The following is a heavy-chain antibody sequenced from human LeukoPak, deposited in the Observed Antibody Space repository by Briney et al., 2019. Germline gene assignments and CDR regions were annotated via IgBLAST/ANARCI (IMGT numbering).Heavy chain of an antibody. D-gene: IGHD3-10*01. Sequence: SETLSLTCAVSGRPINSSHWWSSVRHPPGKGLEWIWEIYHSRSTHHNPSLKSRVTITLDKSKNQFSLKLSSVTAADTAVYYCARGDRGNDAFDIWGEGKMVTVSS. CDR2: IYHSRST. CDR3: ARGDRGNDAFDI. V-gene: IGHV4-4*02. J-gene: IGHJ3*02. CDR1: GRPINSSHW.